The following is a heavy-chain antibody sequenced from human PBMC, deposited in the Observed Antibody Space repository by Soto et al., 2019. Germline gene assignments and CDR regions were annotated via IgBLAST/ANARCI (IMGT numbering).Heavy chain of an antibody. Sequence: QVQLVESGGGVVQPGRSLRLSCTASGFSFSDYAMHWVRQAPGTGLEWVAVISSDGLNEYYANSVKGRFSISRDTSKYTVCLQVLSLRLGVTAGDVCANGEEWERLLYWGHGNRVTVSS. CDR2: ISSDGLNE. D-gene: IGHD1-26*01. J-gene: IGHJ4*01. CDR3: ANGEEWERLLY. V-gene: IGHV3-30*18. CDR1: GFSFSDYA.